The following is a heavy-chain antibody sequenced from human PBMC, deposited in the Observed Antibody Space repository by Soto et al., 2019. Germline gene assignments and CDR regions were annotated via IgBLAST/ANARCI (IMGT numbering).Heavy chain of an antibody. D-gene: IGHD5-12*01. CDR1: GASITSDNW. J-gene: IGHJ5*02. CDR3: ARRVMRYSVTSPGWP. CDR2: IYHIGST. Sequence: QVHLQESGPGLVRPSGTLSLTCGVSGASITSDNWWTWVRQFPGKGLEWIGEIYHIGSTNYNPSLQSRVTMSVDKSKKQFSLNLTSVTAADTAVYYCARRVMRYSVTSPGWPWGQGTLVTVSS. V-gene: IGHV4-4*02.